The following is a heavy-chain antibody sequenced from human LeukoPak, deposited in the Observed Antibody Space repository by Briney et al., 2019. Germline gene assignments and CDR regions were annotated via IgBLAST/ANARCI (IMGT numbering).Heavy chain of an antibody. Sequence: PSETLSLTCTVSGGSISNYYWNWIRQPPGKGLEWSGYIYYSGSTNYNPSLKSRVTISVDTSKNQFSLKLSSVTAADTAVYYCAREPPLYSSGWSGQFDPWGQGTLVTVSS. J-gene: IGHJ5*02. CDR1: GGSISNYY. CDR2: IYYSGST. D-gene: IGHD6-19*01. V-gene: IGHV4-59*01. CDR3: AREPPLYSSGWSGQFDP.